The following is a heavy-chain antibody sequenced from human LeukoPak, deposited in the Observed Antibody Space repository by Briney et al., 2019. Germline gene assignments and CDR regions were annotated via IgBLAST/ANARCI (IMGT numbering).Heavy chain of an antibody. CDR2: IYYSGST. D-gene: IGHD6-13*01. Sequence: SETLSLTCTVSGGSISSSSYYRGWIRQPPGKGLEWIGSIYYSGSTYYNPSLKSRVTISVDTSKNQFSLKLSSVTAADTAVYYCARHGTGGYSSSWYEDWGQGTLVTVSS. J-gene: IGHJ4*02. CDR3: ARHGTGGYSSSWYED. CDR1: GGSISSSSYY. V-gene: IGHV4-39*01.